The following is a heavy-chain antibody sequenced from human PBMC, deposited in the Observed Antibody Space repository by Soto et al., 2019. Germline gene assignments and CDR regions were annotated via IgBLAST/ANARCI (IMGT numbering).Heavy chain of an antibody. CDR3: AILYYYDSCDYYSNYQYYGMDV. CDR2: MHPYGGST. V-gene: IGHV1-46*01. D-gene: IGHD3-22*01. CDR1: GFTFTSFY. Sequence: ASVKVSCKASGFTFTSFYMHWVRQAPGQGPEWMGIMHPYGGSTGYAQKFQGRVTLTRDTSTRTDYMELSSLRSDDTAVYYCAILYYYDSCDYYSNYQYYGMDVWGQGTTVTVSS. J-gene: IGHJ6*02.